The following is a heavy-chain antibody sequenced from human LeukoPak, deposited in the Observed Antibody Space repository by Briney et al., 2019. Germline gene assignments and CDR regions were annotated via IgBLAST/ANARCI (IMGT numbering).Heavy chain of an antibody. CDR2: IWYDGSNK. Sequence: QPGRSLRLSCAASGFTFSSYGMHWVRQAPGKGLDWVAVIWYDGSNKYYADSVKGRFTISRDNSKNTLYLQMNSLRAEDTAVYYCAKDVGSSCVWPSYWGQGTLVTVSS. V-gene: IGHV3-33*06. CDR1: GFTFSSYG. CDR3: AKDVGSSCVWPSY. J-gene: IGHJ4*02. D-gene: IGHD6-13*01.